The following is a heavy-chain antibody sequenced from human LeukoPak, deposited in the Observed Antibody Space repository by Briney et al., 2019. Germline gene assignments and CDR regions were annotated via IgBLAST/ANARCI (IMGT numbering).Heavy chain of an antibody. CDR2: ISYDGSNK. J-gene: IGHJ4*02. V-gene: IGHV3-30*03. CDR1: GFTFSSYG. CDR3: AREYREVLLWFGESAHFDY. D-gene: IGHD3-10*01. Sequence: GGSLRLSCAASGFTFSSYGMHWVRQAPGKGLEWVAVISYDGSNKYYADSVKGRFTISRDNSKNTLYLQMNSLRAEDTAVYYCAREYREVLLWFGESAHFDYWGQGTLVTVSS.